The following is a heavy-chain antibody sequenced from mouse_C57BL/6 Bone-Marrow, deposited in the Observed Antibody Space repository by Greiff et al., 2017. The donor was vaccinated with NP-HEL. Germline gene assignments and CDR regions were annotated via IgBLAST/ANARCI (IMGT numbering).Heavy chain of an antibody. Sequence: EVKLVESGGGLVQPGGSLSLSCAASGFTFTDYYMSWVRQPPGKALEWLGFIRNKANGYTTEYSASVKGRFTISSDNSQSILYLQMNALRAEDSATYYCARSNYYYGSSYFDYWGQGTTLTVSS. D-gene: IGHD1-1*01. J-gene: IGHJ2*01. V-gene: IGHV7-3*01. CDR1: GFTFTDYY. CDR3: ARSNYYYGSSYFDY. CDR2: IRNKANGYTT.